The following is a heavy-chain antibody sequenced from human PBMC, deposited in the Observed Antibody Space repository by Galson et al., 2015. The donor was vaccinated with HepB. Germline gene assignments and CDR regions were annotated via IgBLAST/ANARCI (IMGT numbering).Heavy chain of an antibody. CDR2: IRSKAYGGTT. CDR1: GFTFGDYA. CDR3: TRLWDILGFHYYYYGMDV. Sequence: SLRLSCAASGFTFGDYAMSWVRQAPGKGLEWVGFIRSKAYGGTTEYAASVKGRFTISRDDSKSIAYLQMNSLKTEDTAVYYCTRLWDILGFHYYYYGMDVGGQGTTVTVSS. D-gene: IGHD3-9*01. V-gene: IGHV3-49*04. J-gene: IGHJ6*02.